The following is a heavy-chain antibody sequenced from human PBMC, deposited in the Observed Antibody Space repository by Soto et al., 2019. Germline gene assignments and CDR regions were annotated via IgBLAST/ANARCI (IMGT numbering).Heavy chain of an antibody. CDR3: AKDRMPIWGSYFDY. V-gene: IGHV3-23*01. Sequence: EVQLLESGGGLVQPGGSLRLSCAASGFTFSSYAMSWVRQAPGKGLEWVSGISGSGGSTYYADSVKGRFTISRDNSKNTLYLQINPLRAEDTAVYYCAKDRMPIWGSYFDYWGQGTLVTVSS. D-gene: IGHD2-2*01. J-gene: IGHJ4*02. CDR1: GFTFSSYA. CDR2: ISGSGGST.